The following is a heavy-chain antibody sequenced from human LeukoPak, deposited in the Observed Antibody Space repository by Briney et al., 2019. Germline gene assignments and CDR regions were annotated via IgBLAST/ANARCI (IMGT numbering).Heavy chain of an antibody. J-gene: IGHJ3*02. Sequence: SQTLSLTCAVSGGSISSGGYSWSWIRQPPGTGLEWLGYIYHSGSTYYNPSLKGRVTISVDRSKNQFSLKLSSVTAADTAVYYCVRAPLDYYGSGSYYIGAFDIWGQGTMVTVSS. D-gene: IGHD3-10*01. CDR1: GGSISSGGYS. CDR2: IYHSGST. V-gene: IGHV4-30-2*01. CDR3: VRAPLDYYGSGSYYIGAFDI.